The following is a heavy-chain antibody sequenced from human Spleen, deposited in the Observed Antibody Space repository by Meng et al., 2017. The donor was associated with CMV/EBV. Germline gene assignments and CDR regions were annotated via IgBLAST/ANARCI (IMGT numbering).Heavy chain of an antibody. V-gene: IGHV3-21*01. J-gene: IGHJ4*02. CDR2: ISSSSSYI. Sequence: GESLKISCAASGFTFSSYSMNWVRQTPGKGLEWVSSISSSSSYIYYADSVKGRFTISRDNAKNSLYLQMNSLRAEDTAVYYCARGSTSSGWPDFDYWGQGALVTVSS. CDR1: GFTFSSYS. D-gene: IGHD6-19*01. CDR3: ARGSTSSGWPDFDY.